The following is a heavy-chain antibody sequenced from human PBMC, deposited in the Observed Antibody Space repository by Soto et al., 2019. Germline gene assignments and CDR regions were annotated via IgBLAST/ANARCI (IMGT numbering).Heavy chain of an antibody. CDR1: GGSISSGGYY. CDR2: IYYSVST. D-gene: IGHD2-21*01. CDR3: ARLPRSCYSPYYFDY. V-gene: IGHV4-31*03. Sequence: SETLSLTCTVSGGSISSGGYYWSWIRQHPGKGLEWIGYIYYSVSTYYNPSLKSRVTISVDTSKNQFSLKLISVTATDTAVYYCARLPRSCYSPYYFDYWGQGTLVTVSS. J-gene: IGHJ4*02.